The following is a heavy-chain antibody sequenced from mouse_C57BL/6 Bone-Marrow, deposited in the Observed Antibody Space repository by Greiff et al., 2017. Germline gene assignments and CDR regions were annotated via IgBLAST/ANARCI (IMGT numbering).Heavy chain of an antibody. J-gene: IGHJ2*01. D-gene: IGHD1-1*01. V-gene: IGHV1-50*01. CDR3: AREGGYYGFDY. CDR1: GYTFTSYW. CDR2: IDPSDSYT. Sequence: QVQLQQSGAELVKPGASVKLSCKASGYTFTSYWLPWVKQRPGQGLEWIGEIDPSDSYTNYNQKFKGKATLTVDPSSSTAYMQSSSLTSEDSAVYYCAREGGYYGFDYWGQGTTLTVSS.